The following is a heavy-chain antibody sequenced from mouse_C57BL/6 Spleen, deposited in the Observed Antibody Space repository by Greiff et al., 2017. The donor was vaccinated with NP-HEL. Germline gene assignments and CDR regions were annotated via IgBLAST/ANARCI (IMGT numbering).Heavy chain of an antibody. Sequence: EVKLMESGPGLVKPSQSLSLTCSVTGYSITSGYYWNWIRQFPGNKLEWMGYISYDGSNNYNPSLKNRISITRDTSKNQFFLKLNSVTTEDTATYYCAREEDYGSSFFFDYWGQGTTLTVSS. CDR2: ISYDGSN. CDR3: AREEDYGSSFFFDY. V-gene: IGHV3-6*01. CDR1: GYSITSGYY. D-gene: IGHD1-1*01. J-gene: IGHJ2*01.